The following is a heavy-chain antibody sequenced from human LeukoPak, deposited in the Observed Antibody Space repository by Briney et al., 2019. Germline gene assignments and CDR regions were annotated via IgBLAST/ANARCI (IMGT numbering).Heavy chain of an antibody. D-gene: IGHD2-2*01. J-gene: IGHJ6*03. V-gene: IGHV1-69*05. Sequence: SVKVSCKASGGTFSSYAISWVRQAPGQGLEWMGGIIPIFGTANYAQKFQGRVTITTDESTSTAYMELSSLRSEDTAVYYCARRGCSSTRFYPPDYYLYMGGLGKGTTVTVSS. CDR3: ARRGCSSTRFYPPDYYLYMGG. CDR2: IIPIFGTA. CDR1: GGTFSSYA.